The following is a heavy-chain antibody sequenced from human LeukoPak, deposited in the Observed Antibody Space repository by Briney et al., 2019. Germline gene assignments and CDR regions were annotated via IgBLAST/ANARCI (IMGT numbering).Heavy chain of an antibody. CDR1: GFTFSSYW. J-gene: IGHJ5*02. Sequence: GGSLRLSCAASGFTFSSYWMTWVRQAPGKGLEWVASVKQDGSEKYCVDSVKGRFTISRDNANNSLYLQMNSLRADDTAVYYCARDIGLRKAAPPGWFDPWGQGALVTVSS. CDR3: ARDIGLRKAAPPGWFDP. CDR2: VKQDGSEK. D-gene: IGHD6-6*01. V-gene: IGHV3-7*01.